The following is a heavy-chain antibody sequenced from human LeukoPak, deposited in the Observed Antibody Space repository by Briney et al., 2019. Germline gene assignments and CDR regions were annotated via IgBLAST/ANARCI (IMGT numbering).Heavy chain of an antibody. D-gene: IGHD3-22*01. CDR2: IIPIFGTA. J-gene: IGHJ5*02. V-gene: IGHV1-69*05. Sequence: SVKVPCKASGGTFSSYAISWVRQAPGQGLEWMGGIIPIFGTANYAQKFQGRVTVTTDESTSTAYMELSSLRSEDTAVYYCARDYYDSSGYYGQFDPWGQGTLVTVSS. CDR1: GGTFSSYA. CDR3: ARDYYDSSGYYGQFDP.